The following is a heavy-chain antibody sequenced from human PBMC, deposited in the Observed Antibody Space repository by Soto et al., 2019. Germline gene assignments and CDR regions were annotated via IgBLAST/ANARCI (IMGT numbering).Heavy chain of an antibody. J-gene: IGHJ4*02. V-gene: IGHV6-1*01. Sequence: PSQTLSLTCAITGDSVSSNSAGWSWVRQSPSRGLEWLGRTYYRSKWYYEYAVSVRGRITINPDTSKNQYSLQLNSVTPEDTAVYFCARGEQYSGSGYHYDGYFDLWGQGTRVTVSS. CDR1: GDSVSSNSAG. CDR3: ARGEQYSGSGYHYDGYFDL. CDR2: TYYRSKWYY. D-gene: IGHD1-26*01.